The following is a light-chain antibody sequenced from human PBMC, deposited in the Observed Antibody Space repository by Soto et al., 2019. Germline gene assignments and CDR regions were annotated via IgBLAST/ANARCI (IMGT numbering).Light chain of an antibody. J-gene: IGLJ2*01. V-gene: IGLV2-14*03. CDR1: SSDVGGYNY. Sequence: QSVLTQPASVSVSPGQSITISCTGTSSDVGGYNYVSWYQQHPGKAPKLIIYDVSNRPSGVSNRFSGSKSGNTASLTISGLQAEDEADYYCSSYTSSSTLVFGGGTKLTVL. CDR2: DVS. CDR3: SSYTSSSTLV.